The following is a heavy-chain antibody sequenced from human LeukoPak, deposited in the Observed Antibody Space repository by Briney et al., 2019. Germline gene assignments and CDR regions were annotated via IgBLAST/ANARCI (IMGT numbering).Heavy chain of an antibody. CDR3: AKEDYGDYGSRGY. Sequence: SLRLSCAASGFTFSSYGMHWVRRAPGKGLEWVAFIRYDGSNKYYADSVKGRFTIPRDNSKNTLYLQMNSLRAEDTAVYYCAKEDYGDYGSRGYWGQGTLVTVSS. CDR1: GFTFSSYG. CDR2: IRYDGSNK. D-gene: IGHD4-17*01. J-gene: IGHJ4*02. V-gene: IGHV3-30*02.